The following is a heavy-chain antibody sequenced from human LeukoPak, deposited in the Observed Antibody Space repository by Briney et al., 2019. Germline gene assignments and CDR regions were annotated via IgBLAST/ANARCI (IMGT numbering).Heavy chain of an antibody. CDR1: GFPFSSYA. CDR2: ISYDGSNK. D-gene: IGHD3-9*01. CDR3: ARGTYYDILTGYLPLDY. Sequence: PGGSLRLSCAASGFPFSSYAMHWVRQAPGKGLEWVAVISYDGSNKYYADSVKGRFTISRDNSKNTLYLQMNSLRAEDTAVYYCARGTYYDILTGYLPLDYWGQGTLVTVSS. J-gene: IGHJ4*02. V-gene: IGHV3-30-3*01.